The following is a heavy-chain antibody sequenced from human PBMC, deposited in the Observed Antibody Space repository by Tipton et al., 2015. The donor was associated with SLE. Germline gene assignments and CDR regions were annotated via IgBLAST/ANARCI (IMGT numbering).Heavy chain of an antibody. Sequence: GLVKPSETLSVNCTVSGVSISHWCWNWIRQPPGKGLEWIGYVCYSGTTNYNPSLKSRVTISVDRSKNQFSLKLNSVTAADTAVYYCARGEWELYFDYWGQGTLVTVSS. V-gene: IGHV4-59*01. CDR1: GVSISHWC. D-gene: IGHD1-26*01. CDR2: VCYSGTT. J-gene: IGHJ4*02. CDR3: ARGEWELYFDY.